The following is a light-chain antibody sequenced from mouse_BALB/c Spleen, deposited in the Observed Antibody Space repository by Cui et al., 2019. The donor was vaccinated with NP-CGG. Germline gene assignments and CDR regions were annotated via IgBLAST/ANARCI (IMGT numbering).Light chain of an antibody. CDR3: ALWYSNHWM. CDR2: GTN. Sequence: QGVLTQESVPTTPPGETVTLTCRSSTGAVTTSNYANWVQEKPDHLFTGLIGGTNNRAPGVPARFSGSLIGDKAALTITGAQTEDEAIYFCALWYSNHWMFGGGTKLTVL. CDR1: TGAVTTSNY. J-gene: IGLJ1*01. V-gene: IGLV1*01.